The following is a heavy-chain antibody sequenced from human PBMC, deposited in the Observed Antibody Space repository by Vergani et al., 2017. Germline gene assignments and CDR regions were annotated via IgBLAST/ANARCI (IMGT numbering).Heavy chain of an antibody. D-gene: IGHD1-26*01. V-gene: IGHV1-2*02. CDR3: AHSWNFGRRDWFDS. CDR2: ISPKTGDT. CDR1: ETTFSDYN. Sequence: QVQLMQSGPVMKKPGGSMKVSCQASETTFSDYNIHWVRQAPGQGLQWMGWISPKTGDTDYLQRFQDRVTMTRAASTKTVYLKMTRLTSDDTAIYYCAHSWNFGRRDWFDSWGPGTLVTVSS. J-gene: IGHJ5*01.